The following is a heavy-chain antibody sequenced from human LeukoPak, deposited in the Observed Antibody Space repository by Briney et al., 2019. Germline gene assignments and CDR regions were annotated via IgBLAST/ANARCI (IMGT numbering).Heavy chain of an antibody. V-gene: IGHV3-23*01. Sequence: GGSLRLSCVGSGFTFSNNPLSWVRQAPGKGLEWVSAISGSGGNTYYADSVRGRFTISRDNSKNTLFLQMNTLRADDTAVYYCATTKQARRYFDYWGQGTPVTVSS. J-gene: IGHJ4*02. CDR2: ISGSGGNT. D-gene: IGHD1-1*01. CDR3: ATTKQARRYFDY. CDR1: GFTFSNNP.